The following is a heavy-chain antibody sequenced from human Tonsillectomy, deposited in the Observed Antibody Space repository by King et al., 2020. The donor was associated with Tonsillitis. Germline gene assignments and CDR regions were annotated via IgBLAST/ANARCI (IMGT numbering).Heavy chain of an antibody. CDR1: GYTFIGFY. J-gene: IGHJ4*02. V-gene: IGHV1-2*02. D-gene: IGHD1-26*01. CDR2: INPNSGGT. Sequence: VQLVESGAEVKKPGASVKVSCKASGYTFIGFYMHWMRQAPGQGLEWMGWINPNSGGTNLAQRFQGRVTMTRDTSITTAYMDLSGLTSDDTAVYYCATVAGSGTYLPIHYRGQGTLVTVSA. CDR3: ATVAGSGTYLPIHY.